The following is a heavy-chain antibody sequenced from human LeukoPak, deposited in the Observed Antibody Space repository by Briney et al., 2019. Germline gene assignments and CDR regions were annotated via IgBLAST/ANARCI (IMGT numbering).Heavy chain of an antibody. CDR1: GFTFSSYS. D-gene: IGHD3-10*01. Sequence: GGSLRLSCAASGFTFSSYSMNWARQAPGKGLEWGSYISSSSSTTYYADSVKGRFTISRDNAKNSLYLRMNSLRDEDTAAYYCAREDYYHSGSYWGQGTLVTVSS. J-gene: IGHJ4*02. CDR3: AREDYYHSGSY. CDR2: ISSSSSTT. V-gene: IGHV3-48*02.